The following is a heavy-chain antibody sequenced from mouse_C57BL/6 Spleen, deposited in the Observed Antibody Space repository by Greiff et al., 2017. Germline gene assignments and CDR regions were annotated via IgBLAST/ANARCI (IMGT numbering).Heavy chain of an antibody. D-gene: IGHD3-1*01. CDR1: GYSFTDYN. Sequence: EVKLMESGPELVKPGASVKISCKASGYSFTDYNMNWVKQSNGKSLEWIGVINPNYGTTSYNQKFKGKATLTVDQSSSTAYMQLNSLTSEDSAVYYCARSGWERDYFDYWGQGTTLTVSS. CDR2: INPNYGTT. J-gene: IGHJ2*01. CDR3: ARSGWERDYFDY. V-gene: IGHV1-39*01.